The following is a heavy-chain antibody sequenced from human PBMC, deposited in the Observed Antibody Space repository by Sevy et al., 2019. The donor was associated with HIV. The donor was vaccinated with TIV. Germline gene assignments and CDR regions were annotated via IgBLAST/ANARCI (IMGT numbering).Heavy chain of an antibody. Sequence: GGSLRLSCAASGFTFSSYWMSWVHQAPGKGLEWVANIKQDGSEKYYVDSVKGRFTISRDNAKNSLYLQMNSLRAEDTAVYYCARDKNAATLDYWGQGTLVTVSS. V-gene: IGHV3-7*01. J-gene: IGHJ4*02. CDR3: ARDKNAATLDY. CDR2: IKQDGSEK. D-gene: IGHD2-15*01. CDR1: GFTFSSYW.